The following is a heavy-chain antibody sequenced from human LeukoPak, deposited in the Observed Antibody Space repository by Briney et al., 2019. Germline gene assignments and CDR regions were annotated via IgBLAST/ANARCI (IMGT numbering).Heavy chain of an antibody. D-gene: IGHD2-8*01. V-gene: IGHV3-74*01. Sequence: GGSLRLSCAASGFTFSSYWMHWVRQAPGKGLVWVSRINSDGSSTSYADSVKGRFTISRGNAKNTLYLQMNSLRAEDTAVYYCARTGYCTNGVCPWRAFDIWGQGTMVTVSS. J-gene: IGHJ3*02. CDR3: ARTGYCTNGVCPWRAFDI. CDR2: INSDGSST. CDR1: GFTFSSYW.